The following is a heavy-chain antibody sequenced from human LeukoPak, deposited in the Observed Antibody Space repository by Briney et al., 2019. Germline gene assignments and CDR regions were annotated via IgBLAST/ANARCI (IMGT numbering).Heavy chain of an antibody. CDR3: ARGNYYDILTGSSRTDY. J-gene: IGHJ4*02. V-gene: IGHV3-7*01. CDR1: GFTFSSYW. CDR2: IKQDGSEK. Sequence: GGSLRLSCAASGFTFSSYWMSWVRQAPGKGLEWVANIKQDGSEKYYVDSVKGRFTISRDNAKNSLYLQMNSLRAEDTAVYYCARGNYYDILTGSSRTDYWGQGTLVTVSS. D-gene: IGHD3-9*01.